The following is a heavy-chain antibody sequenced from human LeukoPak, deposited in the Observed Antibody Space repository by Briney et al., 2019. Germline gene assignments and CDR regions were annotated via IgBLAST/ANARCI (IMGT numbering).Heavy chain of an antibody. D-gene: IGHD4-11*01. CDR3: ARTMYSNYVSDY. Sequence: PGGSLRLSCAASGFTFSSYEMNWVRQAPGKGLEWVSYISSSGSTIYYADSVKGRSTISRDNAKNSLYLQMNSLRAEDTAVYYCARTMYSNYVSDYWGQGTLVTVSS. V-gene: IGHV3-48*03. CDR2: ISSSGSTI. J-gene: IGHJ4*02. CDR1: GFTFSSYE.